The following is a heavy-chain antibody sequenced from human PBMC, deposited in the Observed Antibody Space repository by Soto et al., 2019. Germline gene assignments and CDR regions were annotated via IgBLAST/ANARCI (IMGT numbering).Heavy chain of an antibody. V-gene: IGHV1-69*13. CDR2: IIPIFGTA. Sequence: ASVKVSCKASGGTFSSYAISWVRQAPGQGLEWMGGIIPIFGTANYAQKFQGRVTITADESKSTAYMELSSLRSEDTAVYYCARDPERGTLGYCTNGVCYNYYCGMAVWGQGTTVTVSS. CDR3: ARDPERGTLGYCTNGVCYNYYCGMAV. CDR1: GGTFSSYA. D-gene: IGHD2-8*01. J-gene: IGHJ6*02.